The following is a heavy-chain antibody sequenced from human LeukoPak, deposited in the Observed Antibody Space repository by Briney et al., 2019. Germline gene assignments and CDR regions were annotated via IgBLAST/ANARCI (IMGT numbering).Heavy chain of an antibody. Sequence: SETLSLTCTVSGGSISSSSYYWGWIRQPPGKGLEWIGSIYYGGSTYYNPSLKSRVTISVDTSKNQFSLKLSSVTAADTAVYYCARGIVISWGQGTLVTVSS. CDR3: ARGIVIS. CDR2: IYYGGST. D-gene: IGHD3/OR15-3a*01. CDR1: GGSISSSSYY. V-gene: IGHV4-39*07. J-gene: IGHJ4*02.